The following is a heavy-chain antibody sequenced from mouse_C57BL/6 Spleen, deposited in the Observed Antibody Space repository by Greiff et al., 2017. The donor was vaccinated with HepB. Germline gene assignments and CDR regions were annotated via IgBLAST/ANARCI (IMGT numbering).Heavy chain of an antibody. Sequence: QVQLKQSGAELVKPGASVKISCKASGYAFSSYWMNWVKQRPGKGLEWIGQIYPGDGDTNYNGKFKGKATLTADKSSSTAYMELSSLTSEDSAVYFCARSGTTGRGGDYFDYWGQGTTLTVSS. CDR1: GYAFSSYW. D-gene: IGHD1-1*01. CDR3: ARSGTTGRGGDYFDY. J-gene: IGHJ2*01. CDR2: IYPGDGDT. V-gene: IGHV1-80*01.